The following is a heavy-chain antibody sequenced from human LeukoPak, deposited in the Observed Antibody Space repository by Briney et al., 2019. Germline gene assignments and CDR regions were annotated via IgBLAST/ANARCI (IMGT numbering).Heavy chain of an antibody. CDR2: INPNSGDT. CDR1: GYTFTGYY. V-gene: IGHV1-2*02. J-gene: IGHJ4*02. Sequence: GASVKVSCKASGYTFTGYYMHWVRQAPGQGLEYMGWINPNSGDTNYAQKFQGRVTMTRDTSISTAYMELSRLRSDDTAVYYCARVRYRLAETYIDYWGQGTLVTVSS. CDR3: ARVRYRLAETYIDY. D-gene: IGHD3-16*01.